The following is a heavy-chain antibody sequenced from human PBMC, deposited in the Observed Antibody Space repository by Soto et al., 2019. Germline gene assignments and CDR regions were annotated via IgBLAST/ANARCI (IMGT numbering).Heavy chain of an antibody. CDR1: GGSIRSNNW. J-gene: IGHJ4*02. V-gene: IGHV4-4*02. CDR2: IFHSGST. CDR3: ARVYSGSYSDY. D-gene: IGHD1-26*01. Sequence: SETLSLTCAVSGGSIRSNNWWSWVRQPPGKGLEWIGEIFHSGSTHYNPSLKTRVTISVDKSKHQFSLKLSSVTAADTAVYYCARVYSGSYSDYWGQGTLVTVSS.